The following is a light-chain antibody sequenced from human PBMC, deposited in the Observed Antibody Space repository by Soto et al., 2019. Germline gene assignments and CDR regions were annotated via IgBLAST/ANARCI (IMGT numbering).Light chain of an antibody. J-gene: IGKJ4*01. CDR2: TAY. CDR3: QQYFSYPLT. CDR1: QCISSH. Sequence: AIRMTQSPSSFSASTGDRVTITCRASQCISSHLAWYQVKPGKAPRLLIYTAYYLESGVPSRFSGSGSGTDFTLTISSLQSEDFAVYYCQQYFSYPLTFGGGTKVESK. V-gene: IGKV1-8*01.